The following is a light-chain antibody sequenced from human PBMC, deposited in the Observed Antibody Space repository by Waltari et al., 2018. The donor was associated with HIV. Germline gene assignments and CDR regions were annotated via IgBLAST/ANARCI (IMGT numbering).Light chain of an antibody. CDR3: QKYNGAPFT. CDR1: QAISNH. J-gene: IGKJ3*01. V-gene: IGKV1-27*01. Sequence: DIQMTQSPSSLSASVGDRVTITCRASQAISNHLAWYQHKPGQVPKFLIFAASTLQSGVPSRFSGSGSGTDFTLTISSLQPEDVGTYYCQKYNGAPFTFGPGTKVDLK. CDR2: AAS.